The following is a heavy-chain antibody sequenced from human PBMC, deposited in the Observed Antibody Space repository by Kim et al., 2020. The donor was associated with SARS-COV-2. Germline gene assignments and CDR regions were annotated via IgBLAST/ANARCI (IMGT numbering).Heavy chain of an antibody. CDR2: VYYSGTT. CDR3: ARPHSNSLES. Sequence: SETLSLTCTVSGGSVSSDSFYWGWIRQPPGKGLEWIGNVYYSGTTFYNPSLKSRVSISLDTSKNQFSLRVTSVTAADTGVYFCARPHSNSLESWGHGILV. CDR1: GGSVSSDSFY. D-gene: IGHD4-4*01. J-gene: IGHJ4*01. V-gene: IGHV4-39*07.